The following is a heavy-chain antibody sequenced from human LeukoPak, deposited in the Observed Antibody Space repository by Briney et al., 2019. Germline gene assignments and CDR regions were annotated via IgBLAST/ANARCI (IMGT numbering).Heavy chain of an antibody. CDR3: AKSRWETYAVRAFDI. Sequence: GGSLRLSCAASGFTFSSYAVSWVRQAPGKGLEWVSAISGSGGSTYYADSVKGRFTISRDNSKNTLYLQMNSLRAEDTAVYYCAKSRWETYAVRAFDIWGQGTMVTVSS. CDR1: GFTFSSYA. J-gene: IGHJ3*02. CDR2: ISGSGGST. D-gene: IGHD1-26*01. V-gene: IGHV3-23*01.